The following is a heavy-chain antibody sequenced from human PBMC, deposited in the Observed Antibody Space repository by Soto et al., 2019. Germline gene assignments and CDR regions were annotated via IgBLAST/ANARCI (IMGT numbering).Heavy chain of an antibody. V-gene: IGHV1-8*01. J-gene: IGHJ6*01. D-gene: IGHD1-26*01. CDR2: MNPNTGNT. CDR1: GYTFTSYD. Sequence: ASVKVSCKASGYTFTSYDINWVGQGTGQGLEWMGWMNPNTGNTGYAQKFQGRVTMTRDNSISTAYMELSSLRSDDTAVYYCARQWELSGYYYGMEVWGQGTTVSVSS. CDR3: ARQWELSGYYYGMEV.